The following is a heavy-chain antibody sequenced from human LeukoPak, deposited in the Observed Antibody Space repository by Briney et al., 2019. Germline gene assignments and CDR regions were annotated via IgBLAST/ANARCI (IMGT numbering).Heavy chain of an antibody. J-gene: IGHJ3*02. Sequence: PGGSLRLSCAASGFTFSSYGMHWVRQAPGKGLEWVAFIRYDGSNKYYADSVKGRFTISRDNSKNTLYLQMNSLRAEDTAVYYCAKDLRRSSTSDAFDIWGQGTMVTVSS. CDR1: GFTFSSYG. CDR3: AKDLRRSSTSDAFDI. CDR2: IRYDGSNK. V-gene: IGHV3-30*02. D-gene: IGHD2-2*01.